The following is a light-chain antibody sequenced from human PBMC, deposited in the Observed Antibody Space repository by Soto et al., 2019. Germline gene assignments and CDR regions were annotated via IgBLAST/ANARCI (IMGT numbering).Light chain of an antibody. J-gene: IGKJ1*01. CDR2: GAS. Sequence: EIPLTKPPGTLSLHPRDRPTIYSRASQSVSNNYLAWYQQKPGQAPRLLIYGASNRATGIPDRFSGSGSGTDFTLTISSLEPEDFAVYYCQQYGRSGTFGQGTKVDIK. CDR1: QSVSNNY. V-gene: IGKV3-20*01. CDR3: QQYGRSGT.